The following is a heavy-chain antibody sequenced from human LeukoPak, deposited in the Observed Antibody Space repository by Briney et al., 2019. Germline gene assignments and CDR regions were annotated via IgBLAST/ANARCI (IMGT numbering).Heavy chain of an antibody. D-gene: IGHD7-27*01. J-gene: IGHJ3*02. V-gene: IGHV4-34*01. Sequence: SETLSLTCAVYGGSFSGYYWSWIRQPPGKGLEWIGEINHSGSTNYNLSLKSRVTISVDTSKNQFSLKLSSVTAADTAVYYCARGWAPYAFDIWGQGTMVTVSS. CDR2: INHSGST. CDR3: ARGWAPYAFDI. CDR1: GGSFSGYY.